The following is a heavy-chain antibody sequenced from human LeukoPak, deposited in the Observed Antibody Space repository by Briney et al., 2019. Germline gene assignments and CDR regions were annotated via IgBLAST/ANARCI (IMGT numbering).Heavy chain of an antibody. CDR3: TTRHYYGSGSYSWDFDY. V-gene: IGHV3-15*01. D-gene: IGHD3-10*01. CDR2: IKSKTDGGTT. J-gene: IGHJ4*02. Sequence: GGSLRPSCAASGFTFSNAWMSWVRQAPGKGLGWVGRIKSKTDGGTTDYAAPVKGRFTISRDDSKNTLYLQMNSLKTEDTAVYYCTTRHYYGSGSYSWDFDYWGQGTLVTVSS. CDR1: GFTFSNAW.